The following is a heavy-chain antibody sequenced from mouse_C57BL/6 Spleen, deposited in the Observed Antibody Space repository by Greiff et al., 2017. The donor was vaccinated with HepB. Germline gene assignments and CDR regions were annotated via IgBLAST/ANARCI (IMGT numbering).Heavy chain of an antibody. D-gene: IGHD2-3*01. V-gene: IGHV1-50*01. CDR2: IDPSDSYT. CDR3: ARSGGYYYFDY. Sequence: QVQLKQPGAELVKPGASVKLSCKASGYTFTSYWMQWVKQRPGQGLEWIGEIDPSDSYTNYNQKFKGKATLTVDTSSSTAYMQLSSLTSEDSAVYYYARSGGYYYFDYWGQGTTLTVSS. CDR1: GYTFTSYW. J-gene: IGHJ2*01.